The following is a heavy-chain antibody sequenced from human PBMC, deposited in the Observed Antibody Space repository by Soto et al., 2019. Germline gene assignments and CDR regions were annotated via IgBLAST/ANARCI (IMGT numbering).Heavy chain of an antibody. V-gene: IGHV1-69*06. Sequence: SVKVSCKASGGTFSSYAISWVRQAPGQGLEWMGGIIPIFGTADYAQKFQGRVTITADKSTSTAYMELSSLRSEDTAVYYCAREIEGDVLRYFYWFDPWGQGTLVTVSS. J-gene: IGHJ5*02. CDR2: IIPIFGTA. CDR3: AREIEGDVLRYFYWFDP. D-gene: IGHD3-9*01. CDR1: GGTFSSYA.